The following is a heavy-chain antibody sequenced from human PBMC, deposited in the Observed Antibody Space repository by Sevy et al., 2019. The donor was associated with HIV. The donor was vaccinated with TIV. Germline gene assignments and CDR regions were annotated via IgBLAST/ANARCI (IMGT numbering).Heavy chain of an antibody. J-gene: IGHJ5*02. D-gene: IGHD6-13*01. Sequence: GGSLRLSCAASGFTFSSYSMNWVRQAPGKGLEWVSSISSSSSYIYYADSVKGRFTISRDNAKNSLYLQMNSLRAEDTAVYYCARDGQQQLGHNWFDPWGQRTLVTVSS. CDR1: GFTFSSYS. V-gene: IGHV3-21*01. CDR2: ISSSSSYI. CDR3: ARDGQQQLGHNWFDP.